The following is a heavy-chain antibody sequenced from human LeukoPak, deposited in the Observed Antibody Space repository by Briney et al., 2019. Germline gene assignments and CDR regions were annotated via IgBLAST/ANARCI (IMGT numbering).Heavy chain of an antibody. D-gene: IGHD3-16*02. CDR1: GFTFSSYD. J-gene: IGHJ4*02. CDR2: IGTAGDT. CDR3: ARGGMITFGGVIDLFDY. V-gene: IGHV3-13*01. Sequence: GGSLRLSCAASGFTFSSYDMHWVRQATGKGLEWVSAIGTAGDTYYPGSVKGRFTISRENAKNSLYLQMNSLRAGDTAVYYCARGGMITFGGVIDLFDYWGQGTLVTVSS.